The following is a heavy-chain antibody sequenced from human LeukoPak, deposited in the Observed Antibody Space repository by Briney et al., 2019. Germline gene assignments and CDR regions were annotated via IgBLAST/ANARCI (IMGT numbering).Heavy chain of an antibody. D-gene: IGHD3-22*01. V-gene: IGHV3-20*04. CDR3: ARVRNYYDSSGPKRGAFDI. J-gene: IGHJ3*02. Sequence: GGSLRLSCAASGFTFDDYGMSWVRQAPGKGLEWVSGISWNGGSTGYADSVKGRFTISRDNAKNSLYLQMNSLRAEDTALYYCARVRNYYDSSGPKRGAFDIWGQGTMVTVSS. CDR2: ISWNGGST. CDR1: GFTFDDYG.